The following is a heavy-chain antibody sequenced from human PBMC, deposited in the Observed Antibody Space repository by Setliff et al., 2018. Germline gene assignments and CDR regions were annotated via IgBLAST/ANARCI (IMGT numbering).Heavy chain of an antibody. J-gene: IGHJ6*02. Sequence: ASVKVSCKASGYTFTSYGISWVRQAPGQGLEWMGWISAYNGNTNYAQKLQGRVTMTTDTSTSTAYMELRSLRSDDTAVYYCATGLSRLVVVPPGYYYGMDVWGQGTTVTVSS. CDR1: GYTFTSYG. CDR3: ATGLSRLVVVPPGYYYGMDV. V-gene: IGHV1-18*01. D-gene: IGHD3-22*01. CDR2: ISAYNGNT.